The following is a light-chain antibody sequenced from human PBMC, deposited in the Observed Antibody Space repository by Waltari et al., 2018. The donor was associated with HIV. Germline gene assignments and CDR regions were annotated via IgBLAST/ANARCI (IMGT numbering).Light chain of an antibody. CDR2: RSN. V-gene: IGLV1-47*01. CDR1: HSTTENHY. J-gene: IGLJ3*02. CDR3: AAWDDSLSGPV. Sequence: SVLPQPAPASGTPRTRVTFPSPGSHSTTENHYLYWYQPLPGTAPKVLIYRSNERPSGVPDRFSGSKSGTSASLAISGLRSEDEADYYCAAWDDSLSGPVFGGGTKVTVL.